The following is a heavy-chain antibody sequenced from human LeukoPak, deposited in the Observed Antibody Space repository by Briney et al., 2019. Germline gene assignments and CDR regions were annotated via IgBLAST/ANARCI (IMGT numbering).Heavy chain of an antibody. V-gene: IGHV4-30-2*02. Sequence: KSSETLSLTCAVSGGSISSGGYSWSWIRQPPGKGLEWIGYIYHSGSTYYNPSLKSRVTISVDTSKNQFSLKLSSVTAADTAVYYCARTLRYFDWCFDYWGQGTLVTVSS. CDR3: ARTLRYFDWCFDY. D-gene: IGHD3-9*01. CDR1: GGSISSGGYS. J-gene: IGHJ4*02. CDR2: IYHSGST.